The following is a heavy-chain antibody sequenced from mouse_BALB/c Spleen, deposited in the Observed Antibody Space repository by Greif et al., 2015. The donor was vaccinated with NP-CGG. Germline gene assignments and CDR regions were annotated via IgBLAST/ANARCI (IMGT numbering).Heavy chain of an antibody. CDR3: ARGSWFDY. CDR2: INPSNGRT. Sequence: VQLQQSGAELVKPGASVKLSCKASGYTFTSYWMHWVKQRPGQGLEWIGEINPSNGRTNYNEKFKSKATLTVDKSSSTAYMQLSSLTSEDSAVYYCARGSWFDYWDQGTTLTVSS. J-gene: IGHJ2*01. CDR1: GYTFTSYW. V-gene: IGHV1S81*02.